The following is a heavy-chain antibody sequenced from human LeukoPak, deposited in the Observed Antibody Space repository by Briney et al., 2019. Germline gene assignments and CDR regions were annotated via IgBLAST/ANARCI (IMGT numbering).Heavy chain of an antibody. D-gene: IGHD4-17*01. V-gene: IGHV3-53*01. CDR3: ARNFRDYGDAGWFDP. CDR1: GFNVSNNY. J-gene: IGHJ5*02. Sequence: GGSLRLSCAASGFNVSNNYMTWVRQAPGKGLEWVSLIYSSGSTYYADSVKGRFTISRDNSKNTLYLQVNSLRAEDTAVYYCARNFRDYGDAGWFDPWGQGTLVTVSS. CDR2: IYSSGST.